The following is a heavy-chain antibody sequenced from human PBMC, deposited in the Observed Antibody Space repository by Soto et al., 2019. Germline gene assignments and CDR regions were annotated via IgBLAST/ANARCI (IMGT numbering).Heavy chain of an antibody. CDR2: ISKGGSYI. CDR1: GFTFSDYT. J-gene: IGHJ4*01. Sequence: VGSLRLSCLASGFTFSDYTLNWVRQPPGKGLEWVSSISKGGSYIYYADSLKGRFTISRDNAKDSLYLQINALSVEDTAVYYCAREAAGYSEYFDYWGHGTLVTVSS. CDR3: AREAAGYSEYFDY. V-gene: IGHV3-21*01. D-gene: IGHD6-25*01.